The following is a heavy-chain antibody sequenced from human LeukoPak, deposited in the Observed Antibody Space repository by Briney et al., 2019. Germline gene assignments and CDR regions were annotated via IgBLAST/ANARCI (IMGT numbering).Heavy chain of an antibody. D-gene: IGHD2-2*01. J-gene: IGHJ4*02. Sequence: GGSLRLFCAASGFTFSDYYMSWIRRDPGKGLVGVSSISDDSNYIYYADSVEGRFTISRDNAKNSLYLQMNSLRAEDTAVYYCANHLACGSTSCPPFDYWGQGTLVTVSS. CDR2: ISDDSNYI. V-gene: IGHV3-11*06. CDR1: GFTFSDYY. CDR3: ANHLACGSTSCPPFDY.